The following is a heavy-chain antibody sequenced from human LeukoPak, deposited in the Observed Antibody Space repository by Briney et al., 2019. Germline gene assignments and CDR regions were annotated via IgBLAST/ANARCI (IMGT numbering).Heavy chain of an antibody. CDR3: ARDLGYCSSTSCEYYFDY. CDR1: GFTFSSYS. D-gene: IGHD2-2*01. CDR2: ISSSSSTI. V-gene: IGHV3-48*04. J-gene: IGHJ4*02. Sequence: GGSLRLSCAASGFTFSSYSMNWVRQAPGKGLEWVSYISSSSSTIYYADSVKGRLTISRDNAKNSLYLQMNSLRAEDTAVYYCARDLGYCSSTSCEYYFDYWGQGTLVTVSS.